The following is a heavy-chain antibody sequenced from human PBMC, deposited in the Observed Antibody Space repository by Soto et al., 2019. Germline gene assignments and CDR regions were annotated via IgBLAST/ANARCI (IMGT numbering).Heavy chain of an antibody. D-gene: IGHD3-3*01. CDR2: IDPSDSYT. CDR3: ARRRYDFWSGYYIYYGMDF. V-gene: IGHV5-10-1*01. CDR1: GYSFTSYW. J-gene: IGHJ6*02. Sequence: PGESLKISCKGSGYSFTSYWISWVRQMPGKGLEWMGRIDPSDSYTNYSPSFQGHITISADKSISTAYLQWSSLKASDTAMYYCARRRYDFWSGYYIYYGMDFWGQGTTVTVSS.